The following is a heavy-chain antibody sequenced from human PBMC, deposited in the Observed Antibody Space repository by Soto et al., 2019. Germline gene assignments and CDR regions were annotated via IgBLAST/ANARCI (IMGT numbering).Heavy chain of an antibody. J-gene: IGHJ3*02. CDR2: IWYDGSNK. CDR3: AKEALVDTAMDTTGVDAFDI. Sequence: QVQLVESGGGVVQPGRSLRLSCAASGFTFSIYGMHWVRQAPGKGLEWVAVIWYDGSNKYYADSVKGRFTISRDNSKNTLYPQMNSLRAEDTAVYYCAKEALVDTAMDTTGVDAFDIWGQGTMVTVSS. CDR1: GFTFSIYG. D-gene: IGHD5-18*01. V-gene: IGHV3-33*06.